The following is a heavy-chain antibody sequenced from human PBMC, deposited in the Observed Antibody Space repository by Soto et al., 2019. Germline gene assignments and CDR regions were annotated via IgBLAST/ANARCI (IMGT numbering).Heavy chain of an antibody. CDR2: IKQDGSEK. V-gene: IGHV3-7*01. D-gene: IGHD6-19*01. CDR3: ARDASKGYSSLFDY. CDR1: GFTFSSYW. Sequence: GGSLRLSCAASGFTFSSYWMSWVRQAPGKGLEWVANIKQDGSEKYYVDSVKGRFTISRDNAKNSLYLQMNSLRAEDTAVYYCARDASKGYSSLFDYWGQGTLVTVSS. J-gene: IGHJ4*02.